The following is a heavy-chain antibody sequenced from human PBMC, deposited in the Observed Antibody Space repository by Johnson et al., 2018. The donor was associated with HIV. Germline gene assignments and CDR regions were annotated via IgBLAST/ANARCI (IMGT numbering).Heavy chain of an antibody. CDR3: AGGVNVAFDI. D-gene: IGHD2-21*01. CDR1: GFTFSSYE. CDR2: IGSSGTTI. J-gene: IGHJ3*02. V-gene: IGHV3-48*03. Sequence: VQVVESGGGLVQPGGSLRLSCAASGFTFSSYEMNWVRQAPGKGLAWLSYIGSSGTTISYADSVKGRFTVARDNAKKTLYLQRNSWRAEDTAIYYCAGGVNVAFDIWGPGTVVTVSS.